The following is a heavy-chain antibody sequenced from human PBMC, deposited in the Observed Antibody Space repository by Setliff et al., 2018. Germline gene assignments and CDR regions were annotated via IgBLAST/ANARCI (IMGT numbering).Heavy chain of an antibody. CDR2: ISYDGSNK. V-gene: IGHV3-30*04. CDR3: ARDRLRSDSPWWYFDY. D-gene: IGHD2-8*02. CDR1: GFTFSSYA. J-gene: IGHJ4*02. Sequence: GVSLRLSCAASGFTFSSYAMHWVRQAPGKGLAWVAVISYDGSNKYYADSVKGRFTISRDNSKNTLYLQMNSLRAEDTAVYDCARDRLRSDSPWWYFDYWGQGTLVTVSS.